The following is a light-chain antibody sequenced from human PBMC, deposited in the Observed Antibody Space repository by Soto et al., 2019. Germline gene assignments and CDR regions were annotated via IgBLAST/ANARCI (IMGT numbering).Light chain of an antibody. V-gene: IGKV1-39*01. J-gene: IGKJ4*01. Sequence: DIQMTQSPSSLSASVGDRVTITCRASQSITTYLNWYRQKPEKAPKLLIYAASSLQSGVPSRFSGSGSETEVTLSISSLQPEDFATYFCQQIYSAPLTFGGGTKVEIK. CDR2: AAS. CDR1: QSITTY. CDR3: QQIYSAPLT.